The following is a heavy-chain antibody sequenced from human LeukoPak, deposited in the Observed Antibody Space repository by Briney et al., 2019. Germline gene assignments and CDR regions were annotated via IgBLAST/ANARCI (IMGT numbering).Heavy chain of an antibody. CDR1: GGSISSSSYY. D-gene: IGHD2-21*02. CDR2: IYYSGST. V-gene: IGHV4-39*01. CDR3: ARNLANRHEVTYFDY. J-gene: IGHJ4*02. Sequence: PSETLSLTCTVSGGSISSSSYYWGWIRQPPGKGLEWIGSIYYSGSTYYNPSLKSRVTISVDTSKSQFSLKLSSVTAADTAVYYCARNLANRHEVTYFDYWGQGTLVTVSS.